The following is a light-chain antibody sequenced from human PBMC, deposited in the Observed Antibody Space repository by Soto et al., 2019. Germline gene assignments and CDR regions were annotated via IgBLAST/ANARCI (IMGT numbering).Light chain of an antibody. V-gene: IGKV3-20*01. Sequence: EYVLTQSPGTLSLSPGERATLSCRASQSVSSSYLAWYQQKPGQAPRLLIYGASSRATGIPDRFSGSGSGTDFTLTISRLEPEDFAVYYCQHYGSSPTFGQGTKVEIK. J-gene: IGKJ1*01. CDR2: GAS. CDR3: QHYGSSPT. CDR1: QSVSSSY.